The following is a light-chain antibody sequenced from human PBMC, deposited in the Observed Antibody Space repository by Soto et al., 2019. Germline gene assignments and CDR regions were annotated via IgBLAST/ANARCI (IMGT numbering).Light chain of an antibody. CDR3: LQHNDYPIT. V-gene: IGKV1-5*03. Sequence: DIQMTQSPSTLSASVGDRVTITCRASQIINSHLAWYQQKPGKAPKVLIYKASSLESGVPSRFSGSGSGTEFTLTISSLQPDDFATYYCLQHNDYPITFGGGTKVEIK. J-gene: IGKJ4*01. CDR1: QIINSH. CDR2: KAS.